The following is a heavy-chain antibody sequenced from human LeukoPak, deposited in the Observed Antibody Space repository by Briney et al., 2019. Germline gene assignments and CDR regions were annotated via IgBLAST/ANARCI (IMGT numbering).Heavy chain of an antibody. CDR2: IYYSGST. CDR1: GYSISSGYY. V-gene: IGHV4-38-2*02. Sequence: PSETLSLTCTVSGYSISSGYYWGWIRQPPGKGLEWIGTIYYSGSTYYNPSLTSRVTISVDTSKNQFSLKLSSVTAADTAVYYCARHKDYYYSYMDVWGKGATVTTSS. J-gene: IGHJ6*03. CDR3: ARHKDYYYSYMDV.